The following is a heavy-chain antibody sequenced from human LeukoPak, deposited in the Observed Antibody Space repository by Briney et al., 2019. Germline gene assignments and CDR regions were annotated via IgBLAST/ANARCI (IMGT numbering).Heavy chain of an antibody. V-gene: IGHV1-8*02. D-gene: IGHD3-22*01. Sequence: ASVKVSCKASGYTFTSYDINWVRQATGQGLEWMGWMNPNSGNTGYAQKFQGRVTMTRDTSISTAYMELSRLRSDDTAVYYCAREPTYYDSSGIDYWGQGTPVTVSS. CDR3: AREPTYYDSSGIDY. CDR2: MNPNSGNT. CDR1: GYTFTSYD. J-gene: IGHJ4*02.